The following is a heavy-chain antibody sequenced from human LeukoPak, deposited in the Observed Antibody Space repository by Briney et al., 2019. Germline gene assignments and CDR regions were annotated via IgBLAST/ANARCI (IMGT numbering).Heavy chain of an antibody. D-gene: IGHD1-26*01. CDR3: AKCPPTYSLFDP. CDR1: GFTFSSYE. V-gene: IGHV3-48*03. J-gene: IGHJ5*02. Sequence: PGGSLRLSCAASGFTFSSYEMNWVRQAPGKGLEWVSYISSSGSTIYYADSVKGRFTVSRDNSKNTLYLQMNSLRAEDTAVYYCAKCPPTYSLFDPWGQGTLVTVSS. CDR2: ISSSGSTI.